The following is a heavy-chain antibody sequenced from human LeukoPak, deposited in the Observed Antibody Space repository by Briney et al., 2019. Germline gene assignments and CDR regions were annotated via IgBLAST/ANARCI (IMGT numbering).Heavy chain of an antibody. J-gene: IGHJ4*02. V-gene: IGHV1-69*04. CDR2: IIPNLGTT. CDR3: ATTNDGGGYQWGDFFDF. CDR1: GGTSNTHA. D-gene: IGHD3-22*01. Sequence: ASVKVSCKASGGTSNTHAISWVRQAPGQGLEWMGRIIPNLGTTNRAQNFQDRVTLTADKSTNTAYMELTSLTSDDTAVYYCATTNDGGGYQWGDFFDFWGQGTLVTVSS.